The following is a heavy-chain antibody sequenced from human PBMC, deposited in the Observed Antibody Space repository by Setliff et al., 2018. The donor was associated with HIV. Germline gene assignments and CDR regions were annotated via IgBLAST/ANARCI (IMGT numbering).Heavy chain of an antibody. CDR2: MNYSGST. D-gene: IGHD6-13*01. CDR1: RASFSSYY. V-gene: IGHV4-34*01. J-gene: IGHJ4*02. Sequence: SETLSLTCAVYRASFSSYYWSWIRQSPGKGLEWIAEMNYSGSTNYNPSLKSRVTMSVDTSKNQFSLNVTSVTAADTAVYYCARGSSNTWYYYFDSWGQGALVTVSS. CDR3: ARGSSNTWYYYFDS.